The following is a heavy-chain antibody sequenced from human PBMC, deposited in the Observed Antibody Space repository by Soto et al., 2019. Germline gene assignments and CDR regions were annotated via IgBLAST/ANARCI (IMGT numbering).Heavy chain of an antibody. D-gene: IGHD5-12*01. CDR2: IYPGDSDT. Sequence: GESLKISCKGSGYSLTSYWIGWVRPMPGKGLEWMGIIYPGDSDTRYSPSFQGQVTISADKSISTAYLQWSSLKASDTAMYYCARHEDGYNSFASMDVWGQGTTVTVSS. V-gene: IGHV5-51*01. CDR1: GYSLTSYW. CDR3: ARHEDGYNSFASMDV. J-gene: IGHJ6*02.